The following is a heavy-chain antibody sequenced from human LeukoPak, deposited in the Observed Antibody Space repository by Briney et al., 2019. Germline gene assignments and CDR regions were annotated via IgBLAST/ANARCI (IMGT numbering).Heavy chain of an antibody. CDR1: GGSISSGGYS. J-gene: IGHJ4*02. V-gene: IGHV4-30-2*01. CDR2: IYHSGST. Sequence: PSETLSLTCAVSGGSISSGGYSWSWIRQPPGKGLEWIGYIYHSGSTYYNPSLKSRVTISVDRSMNQFSLKLSSVTAADTAVCYCARGGYYDSSGYQGIDYWGQGTLVTVSS. CDR3: ARGGYYDSSGYQGIDY. D-gene: IGHD3-22*01.